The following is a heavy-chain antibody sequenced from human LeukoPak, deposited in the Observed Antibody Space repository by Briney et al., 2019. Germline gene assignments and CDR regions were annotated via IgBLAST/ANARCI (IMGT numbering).Heavy chain of an antibody. CDR3: ARLGYYYDSSGYYYGYFDY. Sequence: PGGSLRLSCAASGFTFSSYWMSWVRQAPGKGLEWVANIKQDGSEKYYVDSVKGRFTISRDNAKNSLYLQMNSLRAEDTAVYYCARLGYYYDSSGYYYGYFDYWGQGTLVTISS. CDR1: GFTFSSYW. CDR2: IKQDGSEK. V-gene: IGHV3-7*01. D-gene: IGHD3-22*01. J-gene: IGHJ4*02.